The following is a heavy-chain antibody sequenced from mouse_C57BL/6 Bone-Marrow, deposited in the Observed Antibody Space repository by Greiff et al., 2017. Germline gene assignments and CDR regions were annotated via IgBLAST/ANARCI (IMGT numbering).Heavy chain of an antibody. CDR2: IHPNSGST. CDR3: ASPEGD. CDR1: GYTFTSYW. J-gene: IGHJ2*01. Sequence: LQQPGAELVKPGASVTLSCKASGYTFTSYWMHWLKQRPGQGLAWIGMIHPNSGSTNYNEKFKSKATLTVDKSSSTAYMQSSSLTAEDSAVYYCASPEGDWGQGTTRTVSS. V-gene: IGHV1-64*01.